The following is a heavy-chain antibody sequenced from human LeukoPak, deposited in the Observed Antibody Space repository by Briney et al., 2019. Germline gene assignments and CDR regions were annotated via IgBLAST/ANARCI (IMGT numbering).Heavy chain of an antibody. J-gene: IGHJ4*02. Sequence: GGSLRLSCAASGFTFSSYSMNWVRQAPGKGLEWVSSISSSSSYIYYADSVKGRFTISRDNAKNSLYLQMNSLRAEDTAVYYCARDLSLRWELPAFDYWGQGTLVTVSS. CDR1: GFTFSSYS. D-gene: IGHD1-26*01. CDR3: ARDLSLRWELPAFDY. CDR2: ISSSSSYI. V-gene: IGHV3-21*01.